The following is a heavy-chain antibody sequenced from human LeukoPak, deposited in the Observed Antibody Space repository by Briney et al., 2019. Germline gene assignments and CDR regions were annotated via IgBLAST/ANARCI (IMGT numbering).Heavy chain of an antibody. CDR3: AGLYYYDSSGSFSSVSAPSH. J-gene: IGHJ4*02. CDR2: IYPGDSDT. CDR1: GYSFTSYW. D-gene: IGHD3-22*01. V-gene: IGHV5-51*01. Sequence: GESLKISCKGSGYSFTSYWIGWVRQMPGQGLEWMGIIYPGDSDTRYSPSFQGQVTISADKSISTAYLQWSSLKASDTAMYYCAGLYYYDSSGSFSSVSAPSHWGQGTLVTVSS.